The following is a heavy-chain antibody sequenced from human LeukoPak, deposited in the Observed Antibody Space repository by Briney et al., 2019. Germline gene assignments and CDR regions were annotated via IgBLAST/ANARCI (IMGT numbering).Heavy chain of an antibody. D-gene: IGHD2-2*01. V-gene: IGHV4-59*01. CDR2: IYYSGST. Sequence: SETLSLTCTVSGGSISSYYWSWIRQPPGKGLEWIGYIYYSGSTNYNPSLKSRVTISVDTSKNQFPLKLSSVTAADTAVYYCARAPGRYCSSTSCYGFSLYYYYMDVWGKGTTVTVSS. J-gene: IGHJ6*03. CDR3: ARAPGRYCSSTSCYGFSLYYYYMDV. CDR1: GGSISSYY.